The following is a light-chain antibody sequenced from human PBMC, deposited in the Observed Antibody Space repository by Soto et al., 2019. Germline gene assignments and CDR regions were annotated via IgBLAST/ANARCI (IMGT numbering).Light chain of an antibody. CDR3: SSYTSSSTYV. CDR2: DVS. CDR1: SSDVGGYDY. V-gene: IGLV2-14*01. J-gene: IGLJ1*01. Sequence: SALTQPASVSGSPGQSIAISCTGTSSDVGGYDYVSWYQQHPGKAPKLMIYDVSNRPSGVSNRFSGSKSDNTASLTISGLQAEDEVDYYCSSYTSSSTYVFGTGTKVTVL.